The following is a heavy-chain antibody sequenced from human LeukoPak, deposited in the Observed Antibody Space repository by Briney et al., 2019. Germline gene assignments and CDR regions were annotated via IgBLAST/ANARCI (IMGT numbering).Heavy chain of an antibody. CDR2: IIPILGIA. CDR3: ARGLLASGDAFDI. J-gene: IGHJ3*02. CDR1: GGTFSSYA. Sequence: EASVKVSYKASGGTFSSYAISWVPQAPGQGLEWMGRIIPILGIANYAQKFQGRVTITADKSTSTAYMELSSLRSEDTAVYYCARGLLASGDAFDIWGQGTMVTLSS. D-gene: IGHD3-10*01. V-gene: IGHV1-69*04.